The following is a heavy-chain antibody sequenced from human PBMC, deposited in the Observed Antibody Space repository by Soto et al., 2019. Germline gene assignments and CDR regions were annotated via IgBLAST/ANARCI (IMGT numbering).Heavy chain of an antibody. Sequence: QVQLVESGGGVVQPGRSLRLSCAASGFTFSSYGMHWVRQAQGKGLEWVAVISYDGSNKYYADSVKGRFTISRDNSKNTLYLQMNSLRAEDTAVYYCAKAGMATIDYWGQGTLVTVSS. V-gene: IGHV3-30*18. CDR2: ISYDGSNK. D-gene: IGHD5-12*01. CDR3: AKAGMATIDY. J-gene: IGHJ4*02. CDR1: GFTFSSYG.